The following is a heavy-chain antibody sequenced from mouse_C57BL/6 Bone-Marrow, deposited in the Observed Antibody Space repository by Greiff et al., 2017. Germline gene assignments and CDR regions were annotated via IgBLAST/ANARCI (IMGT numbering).Heavy chain of an antibody. Sequence: QVQLKESGAELARPGASVKLSCKSSGYTFTSYGISWVKQRTGQGLEWIGEIYPRSGNTYYNEKFKGKATLTADKSSSTAYMKLRSLTSEDSAVYVCARGYYPIFAYWGQGTLVTVSA. CDR3: ARGYYPIFAY. J-gene: IGHJ3*01. CDR1: GYTFTSYG. V-gene: IGHV1-81*01. D-gene: IGHD1-1*02. CDR2: IYPRSGNT.